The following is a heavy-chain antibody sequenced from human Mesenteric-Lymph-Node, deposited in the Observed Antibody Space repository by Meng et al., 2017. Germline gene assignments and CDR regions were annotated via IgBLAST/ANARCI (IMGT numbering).Heavy chain of an antibody. Sequence: GESLKISCAASGFTFSSSAINWVRQAPGKGLEWVSAISGDSVTTYYADSVKGRFTVSRDNSQNTLYLQMNSLRAEDTAVYYCAKGGGITTVREVTIRSWFVTWGQGTLVTVSS. D-gene: IGHD3-10*01. CDR2: ISGDSVTT. V-gene: IGHV3-23*01. CDR3: AKGGGITTVREVTIRSWFVT. J-gene: IGHJ5*02. CDR1: GFTFSSSA.